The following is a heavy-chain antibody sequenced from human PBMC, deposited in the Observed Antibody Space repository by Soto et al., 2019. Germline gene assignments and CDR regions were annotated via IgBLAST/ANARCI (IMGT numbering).Heavy chain of an antibody. J-gene: IGHJ4*02. D-gene: IGHD6-13*01. V-gene: IGHV4-34*01. CDR2: INHSGST. CDR1: GGSFSGYY. CDR3: ARPAIAAAVSAFDY. Sequence: QVQLQQWGAGLLKPSETLSLTCAVYGGSFSGYYWSWIRQPPGKGLEWIGEINHSGSTNYNPSLKSRFTISVAPSKNHVPLKLSSVTASDTAGYYGARPAIAAAVSAFDYWGQGTLVTVSS.